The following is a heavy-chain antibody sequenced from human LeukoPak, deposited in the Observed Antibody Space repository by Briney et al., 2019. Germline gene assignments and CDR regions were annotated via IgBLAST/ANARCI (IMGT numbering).Heavy chain of an antibody. CDR1: GFTFSSYS. CDR2: ISSSSSYI. J-gene: IGHJ4*02. D-gene: IGHD3-10*01. CDR3: AREWFGELLLAFDY. Sequence: GSLRLSCAASGFTFSSYSMNWVRQAPGKGLEWVSSISSSSSYIYYADSVKGRFTISRDNAKNSLYLQMNSLRAEDTAVYYCAREWFGELLLAFDYWGQGTLVTVSS. V-gene: IGHV3-21*01.